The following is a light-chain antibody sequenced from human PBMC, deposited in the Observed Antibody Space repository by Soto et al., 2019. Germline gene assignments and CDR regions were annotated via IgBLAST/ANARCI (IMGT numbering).Light chain of an antibody. J-gene: IGLJ1*01. CDR1: SSDVGGYNY. Sequence: QSALTQPRAVSGSPGQSVTISCTGTSSDVGGYNYVSWYQQHPGKAPKLMIYDVNKRPSGVPDRFSGSKSANTASLTISGLQAEDEADYYCSSYAGRYTYVFGTGTKVTVL. CDR3: SSYAGRYTYV. CDR2: DVN. V-gene: IGLV2-11*01.